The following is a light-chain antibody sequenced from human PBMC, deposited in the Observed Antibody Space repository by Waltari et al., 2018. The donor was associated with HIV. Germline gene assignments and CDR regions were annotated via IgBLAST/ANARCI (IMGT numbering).Light chain of an antibody. CDR2: YDK. CDR1: NIQRKS. CDR3: QVWDSSIEQVL. J-gene: IGLJ3*02. Sequence: SVLTQPPSVSVAPGLTARSTCGGKNIQRKSVPWYQQKPGQAPILVIYYDKDRPSGCPERFSGSKSGNTATLTITRVGAGDEADYYCQVWDSSIEQVLFGGGTKLTVL. V-gene: IGLV3-21*01.